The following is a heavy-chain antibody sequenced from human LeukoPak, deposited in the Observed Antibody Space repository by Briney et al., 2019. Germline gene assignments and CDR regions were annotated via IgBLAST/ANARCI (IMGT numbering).Heavy chain of an antibody. V-gene: IGHV3-48*01. J-gene: IGHJ6*02. CDR1: GFTFSSYS. Sequence: GGSLRLSCAASGFTFSSYSMNWVRQAPGKGLEWVSYISSSSSTIYYADSVKGRFTISRDNAKNSLYLQMNSLRAEDTAVYCCARDDFWSGYYSAGKVYYYYGMDVWGQGTTVTVSS. D-gene: IGHD3-3*01. CDR2: ISSSSSTI. CDR3: ARDDFWSGYYSAGKVYYYYGMDV.